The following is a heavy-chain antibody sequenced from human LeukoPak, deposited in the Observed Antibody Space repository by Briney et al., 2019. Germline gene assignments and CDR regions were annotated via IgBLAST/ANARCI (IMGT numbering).Heavy chain of an antibody. CDR1: GYTFTSYD. Sequence: ASVKVSCKASGYTFTSYDINWVRQATGQGLEWMGWMNPNSSNTGYAQKFQGRVTITRNTSISTAYMELSSLKTEDTAVYYCTTVGPSDYWGQGTLVTVSS. J-gene: IGHJ4*02. CDR3: TTVGPSDY. V-gene: IGHV1-8*03. CDR2: MNPNSSNT.